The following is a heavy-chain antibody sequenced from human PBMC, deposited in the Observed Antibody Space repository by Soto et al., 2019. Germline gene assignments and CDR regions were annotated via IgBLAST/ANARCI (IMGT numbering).Heavy chain of an antibody. V-gene: IGHV3-23*01. CDR2: ISKSGDST. Sequence: EVQLLESGGGLVQPGGSLRLSCAASGVTFTSYAMTWVRQVPGEGLQWVSSISKSGDSTYYADSVKGRFTTSRDNSKNTLSLQMNSLRAEDTGIYYCAKGSFGFDYWGQGTLVTVAS. CDR3: AKGSFGFDY. CDR1: GVTFTSYA. D-gene: IGHD3-10*01. J-gene: IGHJ4*02.